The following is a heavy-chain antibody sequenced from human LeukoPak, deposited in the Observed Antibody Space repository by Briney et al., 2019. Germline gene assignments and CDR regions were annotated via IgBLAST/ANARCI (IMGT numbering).Heavy chain of an antibody. D-gene: IGHD1-26*01. V-gene: IGHV4-39*01. CDR2: IYYSGST. CDR3: ARQWSGSQRAYMDV. Sequence: SETLSLTCTVSGGSISSSSYYWGWIRQPPGKGLEWIGSIYYSGSTYYNPSLKSRVTISVDTSKNQFSLKLSSVTAADTAVYYCARQWSGSQRAYMDVWGKGTTVTVSS. J-gene: IGHJ6*03. CDR1: GGSISSSSYY.